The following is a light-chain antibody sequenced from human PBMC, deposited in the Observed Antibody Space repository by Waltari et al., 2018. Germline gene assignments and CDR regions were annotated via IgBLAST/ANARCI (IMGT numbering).Light chain of an antibody. CDR3: QQRSNWPPIFT. CDR2: DAS. Sequence: EIVLTQSPATLSLSPGERATLTCRASQSVSSFLSCYQQKPGQAPRLLIFDASKRATGIPARFSGSGSGTGCTLTISRREPEDFAVYYCQQRSNWPPIFTFGPGTKVDI. CDR1: QSVSSF. V-gene: IGKV3-11*01. J-gene: IGKJ3*01.